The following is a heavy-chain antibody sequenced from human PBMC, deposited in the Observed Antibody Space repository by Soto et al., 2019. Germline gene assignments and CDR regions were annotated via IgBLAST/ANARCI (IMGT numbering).Heavy chain of an antibody. Sequence: GGSLRLSCAASGFTFSSYDMHWVRQAPGKGLEWVAVIWYDGSNKYYADSVKGRFTISRDNSKNTLCLQMNSLRAEDTAVYYCAREVGANTGIFDYWGQGTLVTVSS. V-gene: IGHV3-33*01. CDR2: IWYDGSNK. CDR1: GFTFSSYD. D-gene: IGHD1-26*01. J-gene: IGHJ4*02. CDR3: AREVGANTGIFDY.